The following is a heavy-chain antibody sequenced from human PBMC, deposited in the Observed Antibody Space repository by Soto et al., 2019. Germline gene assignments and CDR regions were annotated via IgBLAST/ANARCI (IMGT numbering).Heavy chain of an antibody. V-gene: IGHV4-59*01. Sequence: SETLSLTCTVSGGSISSYYWSWIRQPPGKGLGWIGYIYYSGSTNYNPSLKSRVTISVDTSKNQFSLKLSSVTAADTAVYYCARDLGVAGYYYYGMDVWGQGTTVTVSS. CDR3: ARDLGVAGYYYYGMDV. J-gene: IGHJ6*02. D-gene: IGHD2-15*01. CDR1: GGSISSYY. CDR2: IYYSGST.